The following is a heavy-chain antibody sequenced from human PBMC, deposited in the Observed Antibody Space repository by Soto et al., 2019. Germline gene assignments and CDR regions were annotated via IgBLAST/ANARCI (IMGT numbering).Heavy chain of an antibody. Sequence: SVKVSCKASGGTFSSYAISWVRQAPGQGLEWMGGIIPIFGTANYAQKFQGRVTITADESTSTAYMELSSLRSEDTAVYYCAGLRFLDWLSHLDYYGMDVCGQGTTVTVSS. V-gene: IGHV1-69*13. CDR1: GGTFSSYA. J-gene: IGHJ6*02. CDR2: IIPIFGTA. D-gene: IGHD3-3*01. CDR3: AGLRFLDWLSHLDYYGMDV.